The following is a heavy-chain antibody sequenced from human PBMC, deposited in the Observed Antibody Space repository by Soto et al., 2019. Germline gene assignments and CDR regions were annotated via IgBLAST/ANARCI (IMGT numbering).Heavy chain of an antibody. Sequence: PGGSLRLSCVDSRFSFSSYAMSWVRQAPGKGLEWVSSITSSGDRTHYADSVKGRFTISRDNSKNTLYLQMNSLRAEDTAVYFCAKQPFPDYYDSPYFDYWGQGTLVTVSS. D-gene: IGHD3-22*01. CDR2: ITSSGDRT. J-gene: IGHJ4*02. V-gene: IGHV3-23*01. CDR3: AKQPFPDYYDSPYFDY. CDR1: RFSFSSYA.